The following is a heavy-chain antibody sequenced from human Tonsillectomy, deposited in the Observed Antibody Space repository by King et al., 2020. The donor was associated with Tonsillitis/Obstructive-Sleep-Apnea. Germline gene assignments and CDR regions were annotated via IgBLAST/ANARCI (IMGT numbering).Heavy chain of an antibody. V-gene: IGHV5-51*01. J-gene: IGHJ4*02. CDR2: IYPGDSDT. CDR3: ARLAYCAGDCYHFDS. D-gene: IGHD2-21*01. CDR1: GYNFFNHW. Sequence: VQLVESGAELKKPGESLKISCEASGYNFFNHWIGWVRQMPGKGLEWMAIIYPGDSDTRYRPSFQGQVTISADGSISTAYLQWSSLKASDTAMYFCARLAYCAGDCYHFDSWGQGSLVTVST.